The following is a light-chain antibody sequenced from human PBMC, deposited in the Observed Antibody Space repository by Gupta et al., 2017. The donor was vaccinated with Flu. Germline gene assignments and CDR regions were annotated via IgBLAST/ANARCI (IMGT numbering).Light chain of an antibody. V-gene: IGLV3-21*02. Sequence: GQTTRSTRGGTEVGNYSLDCYQQRPAHAPLMLVYDDITRPSGIPERFSGSNYANTATFTTSTVDAGDEADYYCQVSDGNSDRYVFGTGTKVTVL. CDR2: DDI. CDR3: QVSDGNSDRYV. CDR1: EVGNYS. J-gene: IGLJ1*01.